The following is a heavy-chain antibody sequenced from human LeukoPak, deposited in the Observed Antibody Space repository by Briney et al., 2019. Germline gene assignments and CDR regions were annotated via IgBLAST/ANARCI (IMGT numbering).Heavy chain of an antibody. CDR1: GGTFSSYA. CDR3: ASSTRGIVVAYYYYGMDV. J-gene: IGHJ6*04. V-gene: IGHV1-69*01. D-gene: IGHD2-15*01. CDR2: IIPIFGTA. Sequence: SVKVSCKASGGTFSSYAISWVRQAPGQGLEWMGVIIPIFGTANYAQKFQGRVTITADESTSTAYMELSSLRSEDTAVYYCASSTRGIVVAYYYYGMDVWGKGTTVTVSS.